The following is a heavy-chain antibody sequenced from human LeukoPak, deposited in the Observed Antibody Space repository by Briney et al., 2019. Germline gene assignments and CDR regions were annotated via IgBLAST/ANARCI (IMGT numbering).Heavy chain of an antibody. J-gene: IGHJ3*02. D-gene: IGHD3-9*01. Sequence: PGGPLRLSCAASGFTFSDYYMSWIRQAPGKGLEWVSYISSSGSARYYADSVKGRFTISRDNAENSLYLQMNSLRAEDTAVYYCAIPDRRYGDAFDIWGQGTMVTVSS. V-gene: IGHV3-11*04. CDR2: ISSSGSAR. CDR3: AIPDRRYGDAFDI. CDR1: GFTFSDYY.